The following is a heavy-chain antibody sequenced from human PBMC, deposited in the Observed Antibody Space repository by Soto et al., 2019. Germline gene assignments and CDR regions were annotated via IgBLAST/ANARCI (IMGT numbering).Heavy chain of an antibody. J-gene: IGHJ4*02. CDR2: ISWNSGSI. D-gene: IGHD4-17*01. Sequence: GGSLRLSCAASGFIFDDYAMHWVRQAPGKGLEWVSGISWNSGSIGYADSVKGRFTISRDNAKNSLYLQMNSLRAEDTAVYYCARDFSTVTTSETNFDYWGQGTLVTVSS. CDR3: ARDFSTVTTSETNFDY. CDR1: GFIFDDYA. V-gene: IGHV3-9*01.